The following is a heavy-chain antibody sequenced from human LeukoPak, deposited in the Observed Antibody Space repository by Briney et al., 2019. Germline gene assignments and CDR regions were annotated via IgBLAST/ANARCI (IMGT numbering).Heavy chain of an antibody. CDR3: ARGRMCSGGSCYPFDY. J-gene: IGHJ4*02. D-gene: IGHD2-15*01. CDR1: GGSFSGYY. V-gene: IGHV4-34*01. CDR2: INRSGST. Sequence: SETLSLTCAVYGGSFSGYYWSWIRQPPGKGLEWIGEINRSGSTNYNPSLKSRVTISVDTSKNQFSLKLSSVTAADTAVYYCARGRMCSGGSCYPFDYWGQGTLVTVSS.